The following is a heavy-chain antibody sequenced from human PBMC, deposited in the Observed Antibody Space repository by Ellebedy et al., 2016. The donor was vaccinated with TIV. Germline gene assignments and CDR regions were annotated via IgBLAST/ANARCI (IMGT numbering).Heavy chain of an antibody. CDR3: ARDRDCSGGSCYSWEYFQH. Sequence: AASVKVSCKASGGTFSSYAISWVRQAPGQGLEWMGGIIPIFGTANYAQKFQGRVTITADESTSTAYMELSSLRSEDTAVYYCARDRDCSGGSCYSWEYFQHWGQGTLVTVSS. CDR1: GGTFSSYA. V-gene: IGHV1-69*13. J-gene: IGHJ1*01. CDR2: IIPIFGTA. D-gene: IGHD2-15*01.